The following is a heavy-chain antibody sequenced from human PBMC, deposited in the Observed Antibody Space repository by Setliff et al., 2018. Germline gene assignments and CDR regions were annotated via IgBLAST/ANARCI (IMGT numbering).Heavy chain of an antibody. CDR3: ARSGNNCNDLDY. Sequence: GGSRRLSGAAAGFTYSGYYMQWVRQAPGKGLEWVSYIGESGNNIHYADSVKGRFTISRENAKNSLYLRMNSLRVEHTALYYCARSGNNCNDLDYWGHGTLVTVSS. V-gene: IGHV3-11*04. J-gene: IGHJ4*01. D-gene: IGHD1-1*01. CDR2: IGESGNNI. CDR1: GFTYSGYY.